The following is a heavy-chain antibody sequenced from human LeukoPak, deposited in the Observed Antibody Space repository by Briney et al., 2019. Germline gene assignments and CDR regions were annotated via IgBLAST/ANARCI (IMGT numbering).Heavy chain of an antibody. V-gene: IGHV4-61*02. Sequence: PSQTLSLTCTVSGGSISSGSYYWSWIRQPAGKGLEWIGRIYTSGSTNYNPSLKSRVTISVDTSKNQFSLKLSSVTAADTAVYYCARAGGLRWFDPWGQGTLVTVSS. CDR1: GGSISSGSYY. J-gene: IGHJ5*02. CDR2: IYTSGST. CDR3: ARAGGLRWFDP. D-gene: IGHD5-12*01.